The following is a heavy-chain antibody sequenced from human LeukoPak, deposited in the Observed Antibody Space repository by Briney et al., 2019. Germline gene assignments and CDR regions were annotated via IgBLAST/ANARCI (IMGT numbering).Heavy chain of an antibody. CDR1: GGSISSSSYY. J-gene: IGHJ4*02. V-gene: IGHV4-39*07. CDR2: IYYSGST. CDR3: ASLVQYYYGSESYYPY. D-gene: IGHD3-10*01. Sequence: SETLSLTCTVSGGSISSSSYYWGWIRQPPGKGLEWIGSIYYSGSTYYNPSLKSRVTLSVDTSKNQFSLKLSSVTAADTAVYYCASLVQYYYGSESYYPYWGQGTLVTVSS.